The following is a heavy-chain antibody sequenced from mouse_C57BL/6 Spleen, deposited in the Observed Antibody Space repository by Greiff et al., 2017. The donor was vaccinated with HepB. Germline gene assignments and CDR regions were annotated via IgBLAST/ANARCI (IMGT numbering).Heavy chain of an antibody. CDR3: ARQLRLGDYFDY. V-gene: IGHV1-76*01. Sequence: VKLQQSGAELVRPGASVKLSCKASGYTFTDYYINWVKQRPGQGLEWIARIYPGSGNTYYNEKFKGKATLTAEKSSSTAYMQLSSLTSEDSAVYFCARQLRLGDYFDYWGQGTTLTVSS. J-gene: IGHJ2*01. CDR1: GYTFTDYY. CDR2: IYPGSGNT. D-gene: IGHD3-2*02.